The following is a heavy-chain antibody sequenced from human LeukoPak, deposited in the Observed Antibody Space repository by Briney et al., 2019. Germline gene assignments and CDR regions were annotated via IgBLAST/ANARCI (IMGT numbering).Heavy chain of an antibody. CDR3: VKDNPLDY. J-gene: IGHJ4*02. Sequence: PGGSLRLSCAASGFTFSRYDMNWVRQAPGKGLEWVSSISASSDSIFYADSMKGRFTISRDNSKNTLYLHINSLRAEDTAVYYCVKDNPLDYWGQGTLVIVPS. V-gene: IGHV3-21*01. CDR2: ISASSDSI. CDR1: GFTFSRYD. D-gene: IGHD1-14*01.